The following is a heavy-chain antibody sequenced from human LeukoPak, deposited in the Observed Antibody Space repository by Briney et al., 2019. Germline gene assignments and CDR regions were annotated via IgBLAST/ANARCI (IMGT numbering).Heavy chain of an antibody. J-gene: IGHJ2*01. CDR2: IYSGGST. Sequence: GGSLRLSCAASEFTVSSNYMTWVRQAPGKGLELVSVIYSGGSTYYADSAKGRFTISRDNSKNTLYLQMNSLRAEDTAVYYCARVDCSGGSCYSRSHWYFDLWGRGTLVTVSS. CDR3: ARVDCSGGSCYSRSHWYFDL. CDR1: EFTVSSNY. V-gene: IGHV3-53*01. D-gene: IGHD2-15*01.